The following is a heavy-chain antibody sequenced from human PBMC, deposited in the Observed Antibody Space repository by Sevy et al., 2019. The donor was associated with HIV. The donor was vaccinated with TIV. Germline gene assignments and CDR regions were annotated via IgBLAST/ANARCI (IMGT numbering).Heavy chain of an antibody. D-gene: IGHD3-3*01. Sequence: SETLSLTCTVSGGSISSSSYYWGWIRQPPGKGLEWIGSIYYSGSTYYNPSLKSRVTISVDTSKNQFSLKLSSVTAADTAVYYCARRWITIFGVVQYFDYWGQGTLVTVSS. CDR2: IYYSGST. CDR1: GGSISSSSYY. CDR3: ARRWITIFGVVQYFDY. J-gene: IGHJ4*02. V-gene: IGHV4-39*01.